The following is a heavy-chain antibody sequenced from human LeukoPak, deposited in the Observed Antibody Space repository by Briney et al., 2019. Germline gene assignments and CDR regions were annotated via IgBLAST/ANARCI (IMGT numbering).Heavy chain of an antibody. D-gene: IGHD5-18*01. CDR3: ARERGNTAMVYYFDY. CDR1: GFTFSSYA. J-gene: IGHJ4*02. Sequence: GGSLRLSCAASGFTFSSYAMHWVRQAPGKGLEWVAVISYDGSNKYYADSVKGRFTISRDNSKNTLYLQMNSLRAEDTAVYYCARERGNTAMVYYFDYWGQGTLVTVSS. V-gene: IGHV3-30*04. CDR2: ISYDGSNK.